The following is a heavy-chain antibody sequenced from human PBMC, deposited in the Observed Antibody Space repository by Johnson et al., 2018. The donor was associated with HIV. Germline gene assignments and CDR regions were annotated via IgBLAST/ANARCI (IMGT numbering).Heavy chain of an antibody. CDR2: ISYDGSNK. J-gene: IGHJ3*02. CDR1: GFTFDDYA. Sequence: VQLVESGGSVVRRGGSLRLSCAASGFTFDDYAMHWVRQAPGKGLEWVAVISYDGSNKYYADSVKGRFTISRDTSKNTLYLQMNSLRAEDTAVYYCAKVRGDFWSGYYGGLNDAFDIWGQGTMVTVSS. CDR3: AKVRGDFWSGYYGGLNDAFDI. V-gene: IGHV3-30*18. D-gene: IGHD3-3*01.